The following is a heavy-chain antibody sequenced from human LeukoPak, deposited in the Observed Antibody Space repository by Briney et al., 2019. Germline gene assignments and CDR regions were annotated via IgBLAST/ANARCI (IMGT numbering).Heavy chain of an antibody. CDR3: ARRVNYGDYFDY. D-gene: IGHD4-17*01. J-gene: IGHJ4*02. CDR2: IYPSGST. CDR1: GASISNYY. Sequence: SETLSLTCTVSGASISNYYWSWIRQPAGKGLEWIGRIYPSGSTNYNPSLKSRVTMSVDTSKNQFSLKLRPLTAADTAVYYCARRVNYGDYFDYWGQGTLVTVSS. V-gene: IGHV4-4*07.